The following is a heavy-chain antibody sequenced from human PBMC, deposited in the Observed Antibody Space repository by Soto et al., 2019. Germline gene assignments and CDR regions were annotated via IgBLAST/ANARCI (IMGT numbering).Heavy chain of an antibody. Sequence: ASVKVSCKASGYTFTSYGISWVRQAPGQGLEWMGWISAYNGNTNYAQKLQVRVTMTTDTSTSTAYMELRSLRSDDTAVYYCASSTFDYGDYVFDPWGQGTLVTVSS. V-gene: IGHV1-18*01. J-gene: IGHJ5*02. CDR2: ISAYNGNT. D-gene: IGHD4-17*01. CDR1: GYTFTSYG. CDR3: ASSTFDYGDYVFDP.